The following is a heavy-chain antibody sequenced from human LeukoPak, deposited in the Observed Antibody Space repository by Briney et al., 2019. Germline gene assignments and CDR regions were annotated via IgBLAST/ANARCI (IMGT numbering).Heavy chain of an antibody. J-gene: IGHJ4*02. CDR1: GGSISSSNW. CDR3: ARDYGDYGVRLGY. V-gene: IGHV4-4*02. D-gene: IGHD4-17*01. CDR2: IYHSGST. Sequence: PSETLSLTCAVSGGSISSSNWWSWVRQPPGKGLEWIGEIYHSGSTNYNPSLKGRVTISVDKSKNQFSLKLSSVTAADTAVYYCARDYGDYGVRLGYWGQGTLVTVSS.